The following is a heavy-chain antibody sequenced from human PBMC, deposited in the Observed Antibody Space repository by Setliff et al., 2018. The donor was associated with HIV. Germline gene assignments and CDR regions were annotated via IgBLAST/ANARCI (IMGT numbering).Heavy chain of an antibody. CDR3: ARYCSGGSCYYAFDY. CDR2: IYYSGST. V-gene: IGHV4-59*11. D-gene: IGHD2-15*01. Sequence: PSETLSLTCTVSGGSISSHYWSWIQQPPGKGLEWIGSIYYSGSTNYNPSLKSRVTISVDTSKNQFSLKLSSVTAADTAVYYCARYCSGGSCYYAFDYWGQGTQVTVSS. J-gene: IGHJ4*02. CDR1: GGSISSHY.